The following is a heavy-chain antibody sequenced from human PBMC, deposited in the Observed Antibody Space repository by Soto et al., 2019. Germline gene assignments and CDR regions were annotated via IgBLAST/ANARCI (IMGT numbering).Heavy chain of an antibody. CDR2: IYYSGST. V-gene: IGHV4-39*01. CDR1: GGSISSSSYY. CDR3: ARMGSYYDILTGYYGFFDY. D-gene: IGHD3-9*01. Sequence: PSETLSLTCTVSGGSISSSSYYWGWIRQPPGKGLEWIGSIYYSGSTYYNPSLKSRVTISVDTSKNQFSLKLSSVTAADTAVYYCARMGSYYDILTGYYGFFDYWGRGTLVTVSS. J-gene: IGHJ4*02.